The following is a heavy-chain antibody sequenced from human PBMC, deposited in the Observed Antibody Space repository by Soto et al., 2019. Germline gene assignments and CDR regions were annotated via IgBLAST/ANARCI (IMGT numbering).Heavy chain of an antibody. Sequence: ASVKVSCKASGGTFSSYAISWVRQAPGQGLEWMGGIIPIFGTANYAQKFQGRVTITADESTSTAYMELSSLRSEDTAVYYCARRSRYCSSTSCYNRFDYWGQGTLVTVSS. J-gene: IGHJ4*02. CDR2: IIPIFGTA. D-gene: IGHD2-2*02. CDR1: GGTFSSYA. CDR3: ARRSRYCSSTSCYNRFDY. V-gene: IGHV1-69*13.